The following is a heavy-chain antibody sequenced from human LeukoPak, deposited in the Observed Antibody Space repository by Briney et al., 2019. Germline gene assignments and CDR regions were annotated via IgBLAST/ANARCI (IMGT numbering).Heavy chain of an antibody. D-gene: IGHD3-16*01. CDR2: ISISGDTV. V-gene: IGHV3-48*03. Sequence: PGGSLRLSCSASGFTFSSYELNWVRQAPGKGLEWVAHISISGDTVYYAGSVQGRFTISRDNAKNSLYLQMNSLRDEDTAVYYCARRLPFEGMDVWGQGTTVTVSS. CDR3: ARRLPFEGMDV. CDR1: GFTFSSYE. J-gene: IGHJ6*02.